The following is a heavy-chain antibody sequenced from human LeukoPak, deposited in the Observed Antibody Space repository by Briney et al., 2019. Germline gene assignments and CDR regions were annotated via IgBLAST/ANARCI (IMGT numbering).Heavy chain of an antibody. V-gene: IGHV1-69*13. CDR2: IIPIFGTA. CDR3: ASLTYYDFWSDYYTWNYFDY. D-gene: IGHD3-3*01. J-gene: IGHJ4*02. Sequence: SVKLSCKASGGTFSSYAISWVRQAPGQGLEWMGGIIPIFGTANYAQKFQGRVTITADESTSTAYMELSSLRSEDTAVYYCASLTYYDFWSDYYTWNYFDYWGQGTLVTVSS. CDR1: GGTFSSYA.